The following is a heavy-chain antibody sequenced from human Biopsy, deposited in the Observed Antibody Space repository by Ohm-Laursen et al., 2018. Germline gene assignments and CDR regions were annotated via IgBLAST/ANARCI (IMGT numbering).Heavy chain of an antibody. J-gene: IGHJ4*02. V-gene: IGHV4-59*11. CDR2: FYGSGNT. CDR1: GASLSSHY. CDR3: AKGITVYGVVLPYYFDD. Sequence: SETLSLTCAVSGASLSSHYWSWIRQPPGKGLEWLGYFYGSGNTYYNPSLKSRVTISVDPSKNQFSLKLNAVTAADTGVYYCAKGITVYGVVLPYYFDDWGQGTLVTVSS. D-gene: IGHD3-3*01.